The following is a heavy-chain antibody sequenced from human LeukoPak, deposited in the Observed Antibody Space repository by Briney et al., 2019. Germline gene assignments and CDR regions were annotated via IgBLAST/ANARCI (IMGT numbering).Heavy chain of an antibody. CDR3: ARGDTNDAFDI. J-gene: IGHJ3*02. D-gene: IGHD5-18*01. V-gene: IGHV3-21*06. Sequence: SGGSLRLSCAASGFTFSSYSMNWVRQAPGKGLEWVSSISSANTYIYYADSVKGRFTISRDNAKNSVYLQMNSLRAEDTAVYYCARGDTNDAFDIWGQGTMVTVSS. CDR2: ISSANTYI. CDR1: GFTFSSYS.